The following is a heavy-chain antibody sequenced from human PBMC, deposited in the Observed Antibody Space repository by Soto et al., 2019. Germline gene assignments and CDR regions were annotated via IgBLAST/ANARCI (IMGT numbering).Heavy chain of an antibody. V-gene: IGHV3-21*01. CDR2: ISSSSYI. D-gene: IGHD2-2*01. J-gene: IGHJ5*02. CDR1: GFTFSSYS. CDR3: ASDRSPGALTDWFDP. Sequence: PGGSLILSCAASGFTFSSYSMNWVRQAPGKGLEWVSSISSSSYIYYADSVKGRFTISRDNAKNSLYLQMNSLRAEDTAVYYCASDRSPGALTDWFDPWGQGTLVTVS.